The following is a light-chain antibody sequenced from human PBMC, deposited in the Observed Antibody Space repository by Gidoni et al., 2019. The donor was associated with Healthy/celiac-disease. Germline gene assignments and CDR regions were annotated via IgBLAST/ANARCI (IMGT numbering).Light chain of an antibody. CDR1: QSISSY. CDR2: AAS. Sequence: DIHMTQSPSSLSASVGDRVTITCRASQSISSYLNWYQQKPGKAPKLLIYAASSLQSGVPSRFSGSGSGTDFTLTISSLQPEDFATYYCQQSYSTLRTFGPGTKVEIK. V-gene: IGKV1-39*01. J-gene: IGKJ3*01. CDR3: QQSYSTLRT.